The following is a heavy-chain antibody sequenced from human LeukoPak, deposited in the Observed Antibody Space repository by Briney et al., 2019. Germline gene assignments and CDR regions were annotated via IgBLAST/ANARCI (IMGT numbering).Heavy chain of an antibody. Sequence: PGGSLRLSCTVSGFTVSSNSMSWVRQAPGKGLEWVSLISWDGGSTYYADSVKGRFTISRDNSKNSLYLQMNSLRTEDTALYYCAKDIGSSWYGWEGYFDYWGQGTLVTVSS. D-gene: IGHD6-13*01. CDR2: ISWDGGST. CDR3: AKDIGSSWYGWEGYFDY. V-gene: IGHV3-43*01. J-gene: IGHJ4*02. CDR1: GFTVSSNS.